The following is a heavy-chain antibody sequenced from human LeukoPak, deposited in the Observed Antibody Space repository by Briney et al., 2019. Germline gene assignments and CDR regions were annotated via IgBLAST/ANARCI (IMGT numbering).Heavy chain of an antibody. J-gene: IGHJ4*02. D-gene: IGHD3-22*01. V-gene: IGHV4-30-2*01. CDR3: ARGTYYYDSSGYYFDY. CDR2: IYHSGST. Sequence: SETLSLTCAVSGGSISSGGYSWSWIRQPPGKGLEWIGYIYHSGSTYYNPSLKSRVTISVDRSKNQFSLKLSSVTAADTAVYYCARGTYYYDSSGYYFDYWGQGTLSPSPQ. CDR1: GGSISSGGYS.